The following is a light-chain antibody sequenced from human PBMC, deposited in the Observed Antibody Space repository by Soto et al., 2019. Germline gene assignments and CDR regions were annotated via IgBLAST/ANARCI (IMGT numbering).Light chain of an antibody. CDR3: QQSLNPKT. CDR1: QGVGST. J-gene: IGKJ1*01. CDR2: GAS. Sequence: EIVMTQSPATLSVSPGERCTLSFRASQGVGSTLAWYQQKPGQTPRLLIYGASTRATGIPDRFSGSGSGTDFTLTIDRLEPEDFAVYYCQQSLNPKTFGQGTKVDIK. V-gene: IGKV3D-15*01.